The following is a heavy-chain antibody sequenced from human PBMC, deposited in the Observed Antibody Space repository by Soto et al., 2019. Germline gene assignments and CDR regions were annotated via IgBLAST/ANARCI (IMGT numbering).Heavy chain of an antibody. Sequence: SETLSLTCAVYGGSFSGYYWTWIRQPPGTGLEWIGEINHSGSTNYNPSLKSRVTISVDRSKNQFSLKLSSVTAADTAVYYCAREYSGSYYRYFDFWGQGTLVTVSS. CDR2: INHSGST. CDR3: AREYSGSYYRYFDF. J-gene: IGHJ4*02. V-gene: IGHV4-34*01. D-gene: IGHD1-26*01. CDR1: GGSFSGYY.